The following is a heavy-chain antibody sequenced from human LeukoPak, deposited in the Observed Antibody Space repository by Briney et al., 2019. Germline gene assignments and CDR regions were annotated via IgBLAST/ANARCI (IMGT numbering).Heavy chain of an antibody. CDR3: ARAPPSLLGVKGACDI. Sequence: PSETLSLTCTVSGGSISSYYWSWIRQPAGKGLEWIGRIYTSGSTNYNPSLKSRVTMSVDTSKNQFSLKLSSVTAADTAVYYCARAPPSLLGVKGACDIWGQGTMVTVSS. J-gene: IGHJ3*02. CDR1: GGSISSYY. V-gene: IGHV4-4*07. D-gene: IGHD3-10*01. CDR2: IYTSGST.